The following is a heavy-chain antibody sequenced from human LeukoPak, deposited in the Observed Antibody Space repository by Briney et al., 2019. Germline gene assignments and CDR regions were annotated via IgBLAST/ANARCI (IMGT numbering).Heavy chain of an antibody. CDR1: GGTFSSYG. CDR3: ASGGYCSGGSCYYLLNYYGMDV. V-gene: IGHV1-69*04. Sequence: SVKVSCKASGGTFSSYGISWVRQAPGQGLEWMGRIIPILGIANYAQKFQGRVTITADKSTSTAYMELSSLRSEDTAVYYCASGGYCSGGSCYYLLNYYGMDVWGQGTTVTVSS. J-gene: IGHJ6*02. D-gene: IGHD2-15*01. CDR2: IIPILGIA.